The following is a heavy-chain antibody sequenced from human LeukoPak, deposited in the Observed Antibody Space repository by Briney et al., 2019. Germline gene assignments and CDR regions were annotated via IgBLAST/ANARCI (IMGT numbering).Heavy chain of an antibody. V-gene: IGHV4-39*07. J-gene: IGHJ4*02. CDR3: ARVPSHFDY. CDR1: GGSISSSSYY. Sequence: SETLSLTCTVSGGSISSSSYYWVWIRQPPGKGLDWIGSINYSGSTYYNPSLKSRVTISVDTSKNQFSLKLSSVTAADTAVYYCARVPSHFDYWGQGTLVTVSS. CDR2: INYSGST.